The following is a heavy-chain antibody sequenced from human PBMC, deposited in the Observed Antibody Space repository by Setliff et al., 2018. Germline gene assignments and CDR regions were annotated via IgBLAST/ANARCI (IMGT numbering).Heavy chain of an antibody. CDR2: IDYNGST. CDR3: ASARRQCRPTSCNVHSIDI. CDR1: GTAVTSAEHY. D-gene: IGHD2-2*01. V-gene: IGHV4-30-4*01. J-gene: IGHJ6*02. Sequence: PSETLSLTCTVSGTAVTSAEHYWTCGRQSPGKDLAWLGQIDYNGSTYYNPPLKSRVSISVDTSNNLFYLSRSSVSSADTAIYFCASARRQCRPTSCNVHSIDIGGQATTVNVSS.